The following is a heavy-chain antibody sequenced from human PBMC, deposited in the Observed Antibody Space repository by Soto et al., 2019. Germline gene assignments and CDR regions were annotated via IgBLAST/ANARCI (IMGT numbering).Heavy chain of an antibody. CDR2: ISSSSSYI. Sequence: PGGSLRLSCASSGFTFSSYSMNWVRQAPGKGLEWVSSISSSSSYIYYTDSVKGRFTISRDNAKNSLYLQMNSLRAEDTAVYYCARVGSPKSIAARPGWFDPWGQGTLVTVSS. J-gene: IGHJ5*02. D-gene: IGHD6-6*01. V-gene: IGHV3-21*01. CDR1: GFTFSSYS. CDR3: ARVGSPKSIAARPGWFDP.